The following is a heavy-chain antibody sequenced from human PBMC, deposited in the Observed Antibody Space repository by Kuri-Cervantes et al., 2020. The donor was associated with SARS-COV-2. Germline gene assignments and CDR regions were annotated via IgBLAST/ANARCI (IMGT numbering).Heavy chain of an antibody. V-gene: IGHV3-48*03. CDR2: ISSSGSTI. J-gene: IGHJ6*02. D-gene: IGHD2-2*01. CDR1: GFTFNTYE. CDR3: ARRGSTSPDGMDV. Sequence: GESLKISCAASGFTFNTYEMNWVRQAPGKGLQWVSYISSSGSTIYYADSVKGRSTISRDNAKNSLYLQMNSLRAEDTAVYYCARRGSTSPDGMDVWGQGTTVTVSS.